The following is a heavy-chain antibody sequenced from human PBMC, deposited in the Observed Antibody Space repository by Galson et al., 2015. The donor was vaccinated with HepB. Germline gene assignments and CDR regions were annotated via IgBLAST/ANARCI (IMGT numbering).Heavy chain of an antibody. J-gene: IGHJ4*02. V-gene: IGHV3-74*01. D-gene: IGHD1-26*01. CDR3: VRVGKEPFGY. CDR1: RFTFSSYW. Sequence: SLRLSCAASRFTFSSYWMHWVRQAPGKGLVWVSRINTESTTRSYADSMNGRFINSSDNTENTLYLQMNSLRAEDTAIYYCVRVGKEPFGYGDQGTLDTVSP. CDR2: INTESTTR.